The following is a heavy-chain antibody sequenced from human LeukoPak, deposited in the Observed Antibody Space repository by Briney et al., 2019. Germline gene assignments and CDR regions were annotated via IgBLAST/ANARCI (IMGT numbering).Heavy chain of an antibody. CDR2: IYYRGST. J-gene: IGHJ3*02. CDR1: GGSISGSY. Sequence: SETLSLTCAVSGGSISGSYWSWIRQPPGKGLEWIGYIYYRGSTKYNPSFKSRVTMSVDTSKNQFSLKLGSVTAADTAVYYCARDPDYYDSSGLAFDIWGQGTMVTVSS. D-gene: IGHD3-22*01. CDR3: ARDPDYYDSSGLAFDI. V-gene: IGHV4-59*01.